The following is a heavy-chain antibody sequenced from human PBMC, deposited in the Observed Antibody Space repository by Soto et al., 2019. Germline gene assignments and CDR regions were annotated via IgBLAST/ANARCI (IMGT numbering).Heavy chain of an antibody. CDR3: AKDLEWITIFGVVIYFDY. D-gene: IGHD3-3*01. Sequence: GVSLRLSCAASGFTFSSYAMSWVRQAPGKGLEWVSAISGSGGSTYYADSVKGRFTISRDNSKNTLYLQMNSLRAEDTAVYYCAKDLEWITIFGVVIYFDYWGQGTLVTVSS. J-gene: IGHJ4*02. V-gene: IGHV3-23*01. CDR2: ISGSGGST. CDR1: GFTFSSYA.